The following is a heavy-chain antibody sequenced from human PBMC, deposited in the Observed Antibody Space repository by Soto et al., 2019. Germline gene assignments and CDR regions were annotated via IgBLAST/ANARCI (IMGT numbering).Heavy chain of an antibody. CDR3: ARERYSSSWYWFDP. Sequence: SETLSLTCTVSGGSISSYYWSWIRQPPGKGLEWIGYIYYSGSTNYNPSLKSRVTISVDTSKNQFSLKLSSVTAADTAVYYCARERYSSSWYWFDPWGQGTLVTAPQ. J-gene: IGHJ5*02. V-gene: IGHV4-59*01. D-gene: IGHD6-13*01. CDR1: GGSISSYY. CDR2: IYYSGST.